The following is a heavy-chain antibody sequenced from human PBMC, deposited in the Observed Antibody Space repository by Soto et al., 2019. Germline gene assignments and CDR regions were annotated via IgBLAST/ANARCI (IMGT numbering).Heavy chain of an antibody. CDR2: ISGSGGST. CDR3: AKPEGCPFDY. Sequence: EVQLLESGGGLVQPGGSLRLSCAASGFTFSSYAMSWVRQAPGKGLEWVSAISGSGGSTYYADSVKGRFTISRDNPKNAPDLQMNSLRAEDTAVYYCAKPEGCPFDYWGKGTLVTVSS. CDR1: GFTFSSYA. V-gene: IGHV3-23*01. J-gene: IGHJ4*02.